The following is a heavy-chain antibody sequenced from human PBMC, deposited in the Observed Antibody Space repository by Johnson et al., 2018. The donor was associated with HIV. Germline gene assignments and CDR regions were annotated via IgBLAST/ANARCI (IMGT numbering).Heavy chain of an antibody. CDR1: GFTFSSYW. D-gene: IGHD6-19*01. CDR2: IRYDGSNK. V-gene: IGHV3-7*02. CDR3: AKVIAVAGTGAFDI. J-gene: IGHJ3*02. Sequence: VQLVESGGGLVQPGGSLRLSCAASGFTFSSYWMSWVRQAPGKGLEWVAFIRYDGSNKYYADSVKGRFTISRDNAMNSLYLQMNTVRAEDTAVYYCAKVIAVAGTGAFDIWGQGTMVTVSS.